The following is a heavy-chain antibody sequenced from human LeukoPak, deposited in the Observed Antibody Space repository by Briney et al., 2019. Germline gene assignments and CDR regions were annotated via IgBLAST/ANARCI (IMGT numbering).Heavy chain of an antibody. CDR3: ARDHDYEAMFGNWFDP. Sequence: ASVKVSCKASGGTFSNYGISWVRQAPGQGLEWMGGIIPLFRTAKYAQGFQGRITITADASTAYMELSGLTSDDTAVYYCARDHDYEAMFGNWFDPWGQGTLVTVSS. D-gene: IGHD3-10*02. CDR2: IIPLFRTA. V-gene: IGHV1-69*13. J-gene: IGHJ5*02. CDR1: GGTFSNYG.